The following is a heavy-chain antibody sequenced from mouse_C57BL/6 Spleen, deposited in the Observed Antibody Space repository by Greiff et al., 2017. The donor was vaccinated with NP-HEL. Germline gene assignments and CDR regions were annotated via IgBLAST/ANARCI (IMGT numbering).Heavy chain of an antibody. D-gene: IGHD1-1*02. J-gene: IGHJ2*01. Sequence: QVQLQQPGAELVRPGSSVKLSCKASGYTFTSYWMHWVKQRPIQGLEWIGNIDPSDSETHYNQKFKDKATLTVDKSSSTAYMQLSSLTSEDSAVYYCAREGGSYDYFDYWGQGTTLTVSS. CDR1: GYTFTSYW. V-gene: IGHV1-52*01. CDR2: IDPSDSET. CDR3: AREGGSYDYFDY.